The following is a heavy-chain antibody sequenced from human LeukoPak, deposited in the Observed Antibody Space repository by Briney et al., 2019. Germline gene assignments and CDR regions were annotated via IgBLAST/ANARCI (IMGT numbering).Heavy chain of an antibody. Sequence: GGSLRLSCAASGFTFSSYGMHWVRQAPGKGLEWVAVISYDGSNKYYADSVKGRFTISRDNSKNTLYLRMNSLRAEDTAVYYCATYDYSGFDYWGQGTLVTVSS. CDR1: GFTFSSYG. CDR3: ATYDYSGFDY. CDR2: ISYDGSNK. J-gene: IGHJ4*02. D-gene: IGHD4-11*01. V-gene: IGHV3-30*03.